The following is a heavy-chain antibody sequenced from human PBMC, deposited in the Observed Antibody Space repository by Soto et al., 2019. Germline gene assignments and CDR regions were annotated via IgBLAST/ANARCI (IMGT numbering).Heavy chain of an antibody. CDR2: IHYSGST. CDR1: GGSVNIGTYY. Sequence: SETLSLTCTVPGGSVNIGTYYCSWIRQPPGKGLEWIGSIHYSGSTNYNPSLKGRVTMSVDTSKNQFSLKLTSVNTADTAIYYCTRGGDPYKTGHWGQGTLVTVSS. J-gene: IGHJ4*02. CDR3: TRGGDPYKTGH. V-gene: IGHV4-61*01. D-gene: IGHD2-21*01.